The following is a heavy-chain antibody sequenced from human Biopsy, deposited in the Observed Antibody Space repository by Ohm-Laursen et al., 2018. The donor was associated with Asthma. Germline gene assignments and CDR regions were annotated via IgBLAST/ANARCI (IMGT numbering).Heavy chain of an antibody. CDR3: ARGDSSNWSHYYFDY. CDR2: IWYDGRKK. D-gene: IGHD3-22*01. V-gene: IGHV3-33*01. Sequence: SLRLSCAASGITFSTYGMHWVRQAPGKGLAWVSFIWYDGRKKTYADSVRGRFTISRDYSKNTLYLQMHSLRAEDTAVYYCARGDSSNWSHYYFDYWGQGTLVTVSS. J-gene: IGHJ4*02. CDR1: GITFSTYG.